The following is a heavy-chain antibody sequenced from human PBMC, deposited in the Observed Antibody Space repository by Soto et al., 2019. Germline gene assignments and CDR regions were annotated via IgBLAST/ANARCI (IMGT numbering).Heavy chain of an antibody. Sequence: QVQLVQSGAEVKKPGASVKVSCKASGYTFASHYIHLVRQAPGQGLEWMGVINPNGGNTRYDQRFQGSLTMTSDTPTNTVYLDLSSLRSNDTAVYYCGRDTSGLDYWGQGTLVTVSS. CDR3: GRDTSGLDY. J-gene: IGHJ4*02. CDR2: INPNGGNT. CDR1: GYTFASHY. V-gene: IGHV1-46*01.